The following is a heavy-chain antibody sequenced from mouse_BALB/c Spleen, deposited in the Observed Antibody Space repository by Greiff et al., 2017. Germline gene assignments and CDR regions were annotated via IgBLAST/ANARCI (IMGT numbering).Heavy chain of an antibody. D-gene: IGHD2-3*01. Sequence: QVQLQQSGAELMKPGASVKISCKATGYTFSSYWIEWVKQRPGHGLEWIGEILPGSGSTNYNEKFKGKATFTADTSSTTAYMQLSSLTSEDSAVYYCARWRNSGWSFEGYAMDYWGQGTSVTVSS. CDR3: ARWRNSGWSFEGYAMDY. J-gene: IGHJ4*01. CDR1: GYTFSSYW. CDR2: ILPGSGST. V-gene: IGHV1-9*01.